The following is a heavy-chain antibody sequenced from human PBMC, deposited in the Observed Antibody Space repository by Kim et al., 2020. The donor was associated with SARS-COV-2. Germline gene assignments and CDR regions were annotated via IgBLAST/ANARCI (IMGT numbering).Heavy chain of an antibody. D-gene: IGHD3-10*01. CDR3: ARGVFGSGSHIGVWVDP. CDR2: IYHSGST. CDR1: GGSISSGGYS. Sequence: SETLSLTCAVSGGSISSGGYSWSWIRQPPGKGLEWIGYIYHSGSTYYNPSLKSRVTISVDRSKNQFSLKLSSVTAADTAVYYCARGVFGSGSHIGVWVDPWGQGTLVTVSS. V-gene: IGHV4-30-2*01. J-gene: IGHJ5*02.